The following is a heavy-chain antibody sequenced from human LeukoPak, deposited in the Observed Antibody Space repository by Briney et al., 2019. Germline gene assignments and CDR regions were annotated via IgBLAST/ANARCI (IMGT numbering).Heavy chain of an antibody. J-gene: IGHJ6*03. CDR1: GGSFSGYY. CDR2: INHSGNT. Sequence: PSETLSLTCAVYGGSFSGYYWSWIRQPPGKGLEWFGEINHSGNTNSNPSLKSGVTISVDTSKNQFSLKLSSVTAADTAVYYCARGQVKQQLLPRTGSRYYYYYMDVWGKGTTVTVSS. D-gene: IGHD6-13*01. CDR3: ARGQVKQQLLPRTGSRYYYYYMDV. V-gene: IGHV4-34*01.